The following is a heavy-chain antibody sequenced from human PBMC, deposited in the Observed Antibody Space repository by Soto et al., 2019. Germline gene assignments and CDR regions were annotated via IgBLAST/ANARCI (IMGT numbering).Heavy chain of an antibody. Sequence: GGSLRLSCAASGFTFSGSAMHWVRQASGKGLEWVGRIRSKANSYATAYAASVKGRFTISRDDSKNTAYLKMNSLKTEDTAVYYCTSLSGSYYAFDIWGQGTMVTVSS. D-gene: IGHD1-26*01. J-gene: IGHJ3*02. CDR2: IRSKANSYAT. V-gene: IGHV3-73*01. CDR1: GFTFSGSA. CDR3: TSLSGSYYAFDI.